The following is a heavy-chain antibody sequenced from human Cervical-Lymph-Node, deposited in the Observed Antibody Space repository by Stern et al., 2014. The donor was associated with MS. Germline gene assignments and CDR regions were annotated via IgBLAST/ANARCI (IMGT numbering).Heavy chain of an antibody. CDR2: LYHSGNT. V-gene: IGHV4-39*01. CDR3: ASVDIWGSTHFFDY. J-gene: IGHJ4*02. CDR1: GGSISGSRYY. Sequence: VQLVQSGPGLVKPSETLSLTCTVSGGSISGSRYYWGWVRQPPGKGLEWVGTLYHSGNTYYNPSLQSRLTLSVDTSKNQFSLKLSSVTVADTAVYYCASVDIWGSTHFFDYWGQGTLVTVSS. D-gene: IGHD3-16*01.